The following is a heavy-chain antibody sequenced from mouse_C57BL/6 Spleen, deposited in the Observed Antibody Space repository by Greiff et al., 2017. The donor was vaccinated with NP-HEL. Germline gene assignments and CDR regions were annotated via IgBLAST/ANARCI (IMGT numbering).Heavy chain of an antibody. Sequence: QVQLQQPGAELVKPGASVTMSCTASGYTFTSYWMNWVKQSPGQGLEWIGDIYPGSGSTNYNEKFKSKATLTVDTSSSTAYMQLNSLTSEDSAVYYCARGRDYGFDYWGQGTTLTVSS. CDR1: GYTFTSYW. J-gene: IGHJ2*01. CDR2: IYPGSGST. D-gene: IGHD2-4*01. CDR3: ARGRDYGFDY. V-gene: IGHV1-55*01.